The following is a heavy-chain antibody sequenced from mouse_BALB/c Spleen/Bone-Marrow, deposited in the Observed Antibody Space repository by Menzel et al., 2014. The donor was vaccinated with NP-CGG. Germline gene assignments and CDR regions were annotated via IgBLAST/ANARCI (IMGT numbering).Heavy chain of an antibody. CDR1: GFSLTGYG. CDR3: ARDRGYDGDAMDY. J-gene: IGHJ4*01. D-gene: IGHD2-2*01. CDR2: IWGDGST. V-gene: IGHV2-6-7*01. Sequence: VQGAESGPGLVAPSQSLSITCTVSGFSLTGYGVNWVRQPPGKGLEWLGMIWGDGSTDYNSALKSRLSISKDNSKSQVFLKMNSRQTDDTARYYCARDRGYDGDAMDYWGQGTSVTVSS.